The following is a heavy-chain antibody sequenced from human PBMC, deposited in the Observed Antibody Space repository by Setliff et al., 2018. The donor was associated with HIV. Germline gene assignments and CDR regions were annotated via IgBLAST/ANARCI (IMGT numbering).Heavy chain of an antibody. CDR2: IYYSGST. CDR1: GGSISSYY. J-gene: IGHJ4*02. D-gene: IGHD7-27*01. V-gene: IGHV4-59*01. Sequence: LSLTCSVSGGSISSYYWSWIRQPPGKGLEWIGYIYYSGSTNYNPSLKSRGTISIDTSKDQFSLKLSSVTAADTAVYYCARGDGNWGSLDYWGQGSLVTVSS. CDR3: ARGDGNWGSLDY.